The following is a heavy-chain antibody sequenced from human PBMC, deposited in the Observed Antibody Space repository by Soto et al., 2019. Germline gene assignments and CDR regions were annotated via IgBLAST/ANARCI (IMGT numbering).Heavy chain of an antibody. CDR3: TRNLYNTGDFDH. D-gene: IGHD1-20*01. Sequence: QVQLMQSWAEVRQPGSSVKVSCKASGYTFTDYDINWVRQATGQGLEWLGWLTPKSGYTGYAQKFQGRVTMTTDTSRGTAYMELRSLTSEDTAVYYCTRNLYNTGDFDHWGQGTRVTVSS. CDR1: GYTFTDYD. V-gene: IGHV1-8*02. CDR2: LTPKSGYT. J-gene: IGHJ4*02.